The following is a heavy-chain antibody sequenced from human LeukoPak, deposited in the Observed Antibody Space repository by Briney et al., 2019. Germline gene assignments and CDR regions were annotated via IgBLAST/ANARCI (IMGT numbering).Heavy chain of an antibody. J-gene: IGHJ6*03. CDR2: ISTSSSDI. V-gene: IGHV3-21*01. CDR1: GFTFSTYT. D-gene: IGHD6-13*01. CDR3: ARAGYSSSLFDYYFYMDV. Sequence: GGSLRLSCAASGFTFSTYTMIWVRQAPGKGLEWVSSISTSSSDIYYGDSVKGRFTISRDNAKNSLFLQMNSPRAADTAVYYCARAGYSSSLFDYYFYMDVWGKGTTVTVSS.